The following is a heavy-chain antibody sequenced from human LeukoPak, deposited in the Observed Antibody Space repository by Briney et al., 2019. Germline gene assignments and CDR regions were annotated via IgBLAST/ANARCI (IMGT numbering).Heavy chain of an antibody. CDR3: ARADYGDFTFDY. D-gene: IGHD4-17*01. Sequence: GGSLRLSCAASGFTFSRYSMNWVRQAPGKGLEWVSSISSSSSYIYYADSVKGRFTISRDNAKNSLYLQMNSLRAEDTAVYYCARADYGDFTFDYWGQGTLVTVSS. V-gene: IGHV3-21*01. CDR1: GFTFSRYS. CDR2: ISSSSSYI. J-gene: IGHJ4*02.